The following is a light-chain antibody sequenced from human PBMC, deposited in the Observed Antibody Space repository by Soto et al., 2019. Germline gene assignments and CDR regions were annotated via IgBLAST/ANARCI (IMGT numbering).Light chain of an antibody. CDR1: NIGYKT. CDR3: QVWDSGSDL. CDR2: DDS. J-gene: IGLJ2*01. Sequence: SSELTQPPSVSVAPGQTATFICGGDNIGYKTVHWYQQRPGQAPVLVVYDDSDQPSGIPERFSGSNSGNTATLTINRVEAGDEADYYCQVWDSGSDLFGGGTKLTVL. V-gene: IGLV3-21*02.